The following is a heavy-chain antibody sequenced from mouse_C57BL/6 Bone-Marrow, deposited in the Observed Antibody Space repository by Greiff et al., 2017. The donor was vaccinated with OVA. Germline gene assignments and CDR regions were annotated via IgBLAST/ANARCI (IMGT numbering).Heavy chain of an antibody. V-gene: IGHV5-16*01. CDR1: GFTFSDYY. J-gene: IGHJ1*03. Sequence: EVQVVESEGGLVQPGSSMKLSCTASGFTFSDYYMTWVRQVPEKGLEWVANINYDGSSTYYLDSLKSRFIISRDNAKNILYLQMSSLKSEDTATYYCARKRASYWYFDVWGTGTTVTVSS. D-gene: IGHD6-1*02. CDR2: INYDGSST. CDR3: ARKRASYWYFDV.